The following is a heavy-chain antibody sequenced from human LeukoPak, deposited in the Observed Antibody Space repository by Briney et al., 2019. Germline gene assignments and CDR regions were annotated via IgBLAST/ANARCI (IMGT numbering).Heavy chain of an antibody. J-gene: IGHJ3*01. CDR3: ARTYCSPTSCLSIAFDL. CDR1: GFKFGDYA. V-gene: IGHV3-9*01. D-gene: IGHD2-2*01. CDR2: ISWNGGVI. Sequence: GGSLRLSCAASGFKFGDYAMHWVRQAPGKGLQWVSGISWNGGVIDYADSVKGRFIISRDNAKNSLFLQMDGLRADDTAIYYCARTYCSPTSCLSIAFDLWGQGTMVTVSS.